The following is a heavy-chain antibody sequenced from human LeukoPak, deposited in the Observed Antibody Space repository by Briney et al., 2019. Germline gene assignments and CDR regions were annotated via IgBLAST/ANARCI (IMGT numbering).Heavy chain of an antibody. J-gene: IGHJ2*01. Sequence: PSETLSLTCTVSGGSISSYYWSWIRQPPGKGLEWIGYIYYSGSTNYNPSLKSRVTISVDTSKNQFSLKLSSVTAADTAVYYCARQYDSSGYSLWYFDLWGRGTLVTVSS. V-gene: IGHV4-59*08. CDR2: IYYSGST. CDR3: ARQYDSSGYSLWYFDL. CDR1: GGSISSYY. D-gene: IGHD3-22*01.